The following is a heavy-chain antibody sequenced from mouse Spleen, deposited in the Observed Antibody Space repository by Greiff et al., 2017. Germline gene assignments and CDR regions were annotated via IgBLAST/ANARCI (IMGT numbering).Heavy chain of an antibody. CDR2: IDPSDSYT. J-gene: IGHJ2*01. CDR1: GYTFTSYW. V-gene: IGHV1-69*01. Sequence: QVQLQQPGAELVMPGASVKLSCKASGYTFTSYWMHWVKQRPGQGLEWIGEIDPSDSYTNYNQKFKGKATLTVDKSSSTAYMQLSSLTSEDSAVYYCAGEITTRGHFDYWGQGTTLTVSS. CDR3: AGEITTRGHFDY. D-gene: IGHD2-4*01.